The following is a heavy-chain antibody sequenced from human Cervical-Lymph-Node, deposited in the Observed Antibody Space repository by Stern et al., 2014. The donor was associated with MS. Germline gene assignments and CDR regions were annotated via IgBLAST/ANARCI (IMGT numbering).Heavy chain of an antibody. Sequence: QEQLVQSGAEVKRPESSVKISCKTSGGSLSTLDISWVRQAPGQGPAWVGEVMPLLGTAHYAQKFKGRLTITADDSTSTVYMELSSLKSEDTAIYFCARHQAGIAANWGQGTLVTVTS. CDR1: GGSLSTLD. D-gene: IGHD6-13*01. CDR2: VMPLLGTA. V-gene: IGHV1-69*19. J-gene: IGHJ4*02. CDR3: ARHQAGIAAN.